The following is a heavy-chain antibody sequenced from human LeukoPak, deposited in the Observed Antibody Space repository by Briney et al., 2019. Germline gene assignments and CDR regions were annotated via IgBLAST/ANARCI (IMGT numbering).Heavy chain of an antibody. V-gene: IGHV1-18*01. J-gene: IGHJ5*02. CDR3: GRSAGGSRRYDP. CDR1: GYTFTICG. CDR2: ISAYNGDT. Sequence: ASVKVSCKASGYTFTICGISWVRQAPGQGLEWMGWISAYNGDTSYAQNLQGRVTMTTDTSTSTAYMELRSVRSDDTAVYYCGRSAGGSRRYDPWGQGTLVTVSS. D-gene: IGHD1-26*01.